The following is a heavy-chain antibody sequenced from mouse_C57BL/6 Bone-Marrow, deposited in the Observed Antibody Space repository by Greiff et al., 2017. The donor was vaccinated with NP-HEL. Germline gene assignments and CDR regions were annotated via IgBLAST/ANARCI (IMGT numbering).Heavy chain of an antibody. CDR3: ARRTTVVDWYFDV. CDR1: GFTFSSYG. Sequence: EVQVVESGGDLVKPGGSLKLSCAASGFTFSSYGMSWVRQTPDKRLEWVATISSGGSYTDYPDSVKGRFTISRDNAKNTLYLQMSSLKSGDTAMYYCARRTTVVDWYFDVWGTGTTVTVSS. D-gene: IGHD1-1*01. CDR2: ISSGGSYT. J-gene: IGHJ1*03. V-gene: IGHV5-6*01.